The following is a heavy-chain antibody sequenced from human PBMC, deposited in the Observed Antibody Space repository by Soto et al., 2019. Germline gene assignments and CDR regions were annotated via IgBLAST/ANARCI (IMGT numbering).Heavy chain of an antibody. J-gene: IGHJ6*02. CDR1: GYSFTSYW. D-gene: IGHD5-12*01. Sequence: PGESLKISCKGSGYSFTSYWISWVRQMTGKGLEWMGRIDPSDSYTNYSPSFQGHVTISADKSISTAYLQWSSLKASDTAMYYCARLAMATRRGYYGMDVWGQGTTVTVSS. CDR3: ARLAMATRRGYYGMDV. V-gene: IGHV5-10-1*01. CDR2: IDPSDSYT.